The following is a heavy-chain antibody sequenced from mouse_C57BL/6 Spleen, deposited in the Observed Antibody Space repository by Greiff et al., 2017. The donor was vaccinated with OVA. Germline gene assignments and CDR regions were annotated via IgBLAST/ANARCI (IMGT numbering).Heavy chain of an antibody. CDR3: ASRSGK. CDR1: GYTFTDYY. Sequence: EVQLQQSGPELVKPGASVKISCKASGYTFTDYYMNWVKQSHGKSLEWIGDINPNNGGTSYNQKFKGKATLTVDKSSSTAYMELRSLTSEDSAVYYCASRSGKWGQGTTLTVSS. J-gene: IGHJ2*01. V-gene: IGHV1-26*01. CDR2: INPNNGGT. D-gene: IGHD4-1*01.